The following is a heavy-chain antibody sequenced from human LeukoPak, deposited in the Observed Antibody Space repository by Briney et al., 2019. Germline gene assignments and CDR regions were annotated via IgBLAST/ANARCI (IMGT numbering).Heavy chain of an antibody. Sequence: SETLSLTCNVSGGSISGYHWSWIRQPPGKGLEWIGYIYYSGSTNYNPSLKSRVTISVDTSKNQFSLKLSSVTAADTAVYYCARDSIRIGYYYYGMDVWGQGTTVTVSS. CDR2: IYYSGST. V-gene: IGHV4-59*01. CDR1: GGSISGYH. CDR3: ARDSIRIGYYYYGMDV. D-gene: IGHD1-14*01. J-gene: IGHJ6*02.